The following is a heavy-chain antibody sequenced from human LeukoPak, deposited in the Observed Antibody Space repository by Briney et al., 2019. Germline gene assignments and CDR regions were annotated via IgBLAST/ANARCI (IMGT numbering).Heavy chain of an antibody. V-gene: IGHV4-39*01. CDR3: ARLEKYQLLIF. J-gene: IGHJ4*02. CDR1: GGSISSSSYY. Sequence: SETLSLTCTVSGGSISSSSYYWGWLRQPPGKGLEWIGSIYYSGSTYYNPSLKSRVTISVDTSKNQFSLKLSSVTAADTAVYYCARLEKYQLLIFWGQGTLVTVSS. CDR2: IYYSGST. D-gene: IGHD2-2*01.